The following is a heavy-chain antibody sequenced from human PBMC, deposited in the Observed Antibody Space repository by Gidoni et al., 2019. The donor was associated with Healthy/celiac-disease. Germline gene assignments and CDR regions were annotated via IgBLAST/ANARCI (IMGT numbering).Heavy chain of an antibody. V-gene: IGHV3-33*01. CDR2: IWYDGSNK. Sequence: QVQLVESGGGVVQPGRSLRLSCAASGFTFSSYGMHWVRQAPGKGLEWVAGIWYDGSNKYYADSVKGRFTISRDNSKNTLYLQMNSLRAEDTAVYYCARDPGSAGDAFDIWGQGTMVTVSS. CDR1: GFTFSSYG. D-gene: IGHD6-13*01. CDR3: ARDPGSAGDAFDI. J-gene: IGHJ3*02.